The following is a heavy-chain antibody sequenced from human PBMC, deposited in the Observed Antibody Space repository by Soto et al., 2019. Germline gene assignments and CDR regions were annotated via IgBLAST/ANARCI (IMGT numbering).Heavy chain of an antibody. Sequence: QVQLQESGPGLVKPSETLSLTCAVSGYSISSGYYWGWIRQPPGKGLAWIGSIYHSGSTYYNPSLKSRVNISVDTSKNQFSLKRSSVTAADTAVYYCARDTGYYPPKTGGYFDYWGQGPLVTVSS. CDR3: ARDTGYYPPKTGGYFDY. CDR1: GYSISSGYY. D-gene: IGHD3-22*01. J-gene: IGHJ4*02. CDR2: IYHSGST. V-gene: IGHV4-38-2*02.